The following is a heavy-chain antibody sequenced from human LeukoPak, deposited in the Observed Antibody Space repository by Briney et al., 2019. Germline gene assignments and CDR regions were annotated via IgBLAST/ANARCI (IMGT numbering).Heavy chain of an antibody. Sequence: SVKVSCKASGGTFSSHAISWVRQAPGQGLEWMGRIIPILGIANYAQKFQGRVTITADKSTSTAYMELSSLRSEDTAVYYCARGKDHYYYGMDVWGQGTTVTVSS. J-gene: IGHJ6*02. CDR3: ARGKDHYYYGMDV. V-gene: IGHV1-69*04. CDR2: IIPILGIA. CDR1: GGTFSSHA.